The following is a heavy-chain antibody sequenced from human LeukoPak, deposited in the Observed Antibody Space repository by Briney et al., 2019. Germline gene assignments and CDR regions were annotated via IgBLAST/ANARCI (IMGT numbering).Heavy chain of an antibody. CDR3: AGEGYAADFDY. V-gene: IGHV4-59*01. CDR1: GGSISSYY. CDR2: IYYSGST. Sequence: PSETLSLTCTVSGGSISSYYWSWIRQPPGKGLEWIGYIYYSGSTNYNPSLKSRVTISVDTSKNQFSLKLSSVTAADTAVYYCAGEGYAADFDYWGQGTLVTVSS. J-gene: IGHJ4*02. D-gene: IGHD6-13*01.